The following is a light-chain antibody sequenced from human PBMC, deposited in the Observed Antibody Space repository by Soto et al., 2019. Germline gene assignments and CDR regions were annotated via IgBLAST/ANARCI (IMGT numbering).Light chain of an antibody. J-gene: IGKJ1*01. V-gene: IGKV3-15*01. CDR2: GAS. Sequence: EIAMTQSPATLSVSPGERATLSCRASQSVSSSLAWYQQKPGQAPRLLIYGASTRATGIPARFSGSGSGTEFTLTISSLQSEDFAVYYCQQYNNWWTFGQGTKVAIK. CDR1: QSVSSS. CDR3: QQYNNWWT.